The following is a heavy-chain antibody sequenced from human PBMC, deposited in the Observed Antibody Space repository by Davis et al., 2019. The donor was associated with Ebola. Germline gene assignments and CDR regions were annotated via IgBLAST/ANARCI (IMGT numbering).Heavy chain of an antibody. CDR3: AREVAGYYIGYYYYGMDV. D-gene: IGHD3-9*01. CDR2: ISYDGSNK. V-gene: IGHV3-30*03. CDR1: GFTFSSYG. J-gene: IGHJ6*02. Sequence: GESLKISCAASGFTFSSYGMHWACQAPGKGLEWVAVISYDGSNKYYADSVKGRFTISRDNSKNTLYLQMNSLRAEDTAVYYCAREVAGYYIGYYYYGMDVWGQGTTVTVSS.